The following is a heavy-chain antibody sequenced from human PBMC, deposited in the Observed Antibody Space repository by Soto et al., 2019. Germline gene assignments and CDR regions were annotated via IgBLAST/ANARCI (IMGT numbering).Heavy chain of an antibody. CDR2: ISGSGGST. CDR1: GFTFSSDA. J-gene: IGHJ4*02. D-gene: IGHD1-26*01. Sequence: GGSLRLSCAASGFTFSSDAMSWVRQAPGKGLEWVSAISGSGGSTYYADSMKGRFTISRDNSKNTLYLQMNSLRAEDTAVYYCAKDQYSGSYGVDYWGQGTLVTVSS. V-gene: IGHV3-23*01. CDR3: AKDQYSGSYGVDY.